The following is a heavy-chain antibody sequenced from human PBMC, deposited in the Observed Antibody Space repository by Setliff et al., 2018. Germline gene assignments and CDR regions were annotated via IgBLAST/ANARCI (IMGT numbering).Heavy chain of an antibody. D-gene: IGHD3-22*01. V-gene: IGHV5-51*01. J-gene: IGHJ3*02. Sequence: PGESLKISCKSSGYTFTNYWIGWVRQMPGKGLEWMGIIYPGDSDTRYSPSFQGQVTISADKSISTAYLQWSSLKASDTAMYYCASTLYYYDSSGYGAFDIWGQGTMVTVSS. CDR1: GYTFTNYW. CDR3: ASTLYYYDSSGYGAFDI. CDR2: IYPGDSDT.